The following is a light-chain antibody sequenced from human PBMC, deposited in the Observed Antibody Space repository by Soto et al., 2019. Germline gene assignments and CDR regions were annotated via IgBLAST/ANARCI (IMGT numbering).Light chain of an antibody. CDR1: QGVSGN. V-gene: IGKV3-15*01. J-gene: IGKJ1*01. Sequence: EIVMTKSPGTPSVSPGERATLSCRASQGVSGNLAWYQQKPGQAPRLLIYGASTRATGIPARFSGSGSGTEFTLTISSLQSEDFAVYYCQQYNIWPPWTFGQGTKVDIK. CDR3: QQYNIWPPWT. CDR2: GAS.